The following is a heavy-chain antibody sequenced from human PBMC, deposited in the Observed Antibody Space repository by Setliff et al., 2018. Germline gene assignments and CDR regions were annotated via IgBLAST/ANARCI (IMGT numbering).Heavy chain of an antibody. J-gene: IGHJ3*02. CDR2: FRPTGRT. Sequence: LSLTCAVSGSAIDSGHYWGWIRQPPGKGLEWIGSFRPTGRTYYNPSLKSRVTISVDTSKKQFSLKLTSMTAADTAVYYCVRDAGDGYGVDAYAGAGFDIWGQGTMVTVS. CDR3: VRDAGDGYGVDAYAGAGFDI. D-gene: IGHD4-17*01. CDR1: GSAIDSGHY. V-gene: IGHV4-38-2*02.